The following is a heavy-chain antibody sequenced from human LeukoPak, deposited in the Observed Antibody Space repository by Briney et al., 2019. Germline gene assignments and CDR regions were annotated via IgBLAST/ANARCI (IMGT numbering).Heavy chain of an antibody. J-gene: IGHJ6*04. CDR3: ARDHRRSYGMDV. CDR2: ISYDGSNK. Sequence: GRSLRLSCAASGFTFSSYAMHWVRQAPGKGLEWVAVISYDGSNKYCADSVKGRFTISRDNSKNTLYLQMNSLRAEDTAVYYCARDHRRSYGMDVWGKGTTVTVSS. CDR1: GFTFSSYA. V-gene: IGHV3-30*04.